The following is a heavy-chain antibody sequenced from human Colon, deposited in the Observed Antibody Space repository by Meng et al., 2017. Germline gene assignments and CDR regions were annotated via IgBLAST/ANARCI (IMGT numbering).Heavy chain of an antibody. V-gene: IGHV4-34*01. D-gene: IGHD3-10*01. CDR1: GGSFSGYY. CDR3: ARARISMVRGVIIYYYGRDV. CDR2: INHSGST. J-gene: IGHJ6*02. Sequence: SETLSLTCAVYGGSFSGYYWSWIRQPPGKGLEWIGEINHSGSTNYNPSLKSRVTISVDTSKDQFSLKLSSVTAADTAVYYCARARISMVRGVIIYYYGRDVWGQETTVTVSS.